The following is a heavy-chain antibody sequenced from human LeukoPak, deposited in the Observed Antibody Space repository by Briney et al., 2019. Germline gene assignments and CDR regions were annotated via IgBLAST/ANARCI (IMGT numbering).Heavy chain of an antibody. Sequence: GAAVTVSFTSAVYTFTFYYLHWVRQAPGQGLGWMGGINPNSGGTIYAQHFQRRVTTTRHTPISTAYMELSRLRFDDTAVYYCARRRTPPGPLSSSFDYWGQGTLVSVPS. D-gene: IGHD6-6*01. J-gene: IGHJ4*02. CDR2: INPNSGGT. CDR1: VYTFTFYY. V-gene: IGHV1-2*02. CDR3: ARRRTPPGPLSSSFDY.